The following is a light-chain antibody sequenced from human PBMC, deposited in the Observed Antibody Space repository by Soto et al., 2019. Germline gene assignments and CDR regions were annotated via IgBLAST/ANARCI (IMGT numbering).Light chain of an antibody. V-gene: IGLV2-8*01. CDR1: SSDVGGYDY. CDR2: EVT. CDR3: SSYTSSF. Sequence: QSALTQPPSASGSPGQSVTISCTGTSSDVGGYDYVSWYQQHPGKAPKLMIYEVTKRPSGVPDRFSGSKSGNTASLTVSGLQAEDEADYYCSSYTSSFFGTGTKVTV. J-gene: IGLJ1*01.